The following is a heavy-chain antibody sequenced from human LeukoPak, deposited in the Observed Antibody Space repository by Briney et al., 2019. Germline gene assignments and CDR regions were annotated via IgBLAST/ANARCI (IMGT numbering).Heavy chain of an antibody. CDR2: INPSGGST. J-gene: IGHJ5*02. V-gene: IGHV1-46*01. CDR3: ARDRVPAAILPFNSHNWSDP. CDR1: GYTFTSYY. Sequence: ASVKVSCKASGYTFTSYYMHWVRQAPGQGLEWMGIINPSGGSTSYAQKFQGRVTMTRDMSTRTVYMELSSLRSEDTAVYHCARDRVPAAILPFNSHNWSDPWGQGTLVTVSS. D-gene: IGHD2-2*01.